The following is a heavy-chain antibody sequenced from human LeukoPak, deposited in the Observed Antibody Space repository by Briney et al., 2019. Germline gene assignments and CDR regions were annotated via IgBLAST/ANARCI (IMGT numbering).Heavy chain of an antibody. J-gene: IGHJ4*02. CDR2: IIPIFGTA. V-gene: IGHV1-69*13. Sequence: ASVKVSCKASGGTFSSYAISWVRQAPGQGLEWMGGIIPIFGTANYAQKFQGRVTITADESTSTAYMELSSLRSEDTAVYYCARSQPQTLYYDSSGYYSGSFDYWGQGTLVTVSS. CDR3: ARSQPQTLYYDSSGYYSGSFDY. CDR1: GGTFSSYA. D-gene: IGHD3-22*01.